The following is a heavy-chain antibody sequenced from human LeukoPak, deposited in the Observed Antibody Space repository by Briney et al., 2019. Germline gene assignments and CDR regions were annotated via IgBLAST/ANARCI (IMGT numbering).Heavy chain of an antibody. D-gene: IGHD6-13*01. V-gene: IGHV4-59*08. Sequence: SETLSLTCTVPGGSISSYYWSWIRQPPGKGLEWIGYIYYSGSTNYNPSLKSRVTISVDTSKNQFSLKLSSVTAADTAVYYCASSSSWYHAFDYWGQGTLVTVSS. CDR3: ASSSSWYHAFDY. CDR1: GGSISSYY. J-gene: IGHJ4*02. CDR2: IYYSGST.